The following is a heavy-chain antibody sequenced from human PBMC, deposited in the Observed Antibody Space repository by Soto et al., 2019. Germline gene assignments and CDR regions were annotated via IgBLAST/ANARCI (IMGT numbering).Heavy chain of an antibody. J-gene: IGHJ4*02. CDR1: GFTFSSYA. Sequence: HPGGSLRLSCAASGFTFSSYAMSWVRQAPGKGLEWVSAISGSGGSTYYADSVKGRFTISRDNSKNTLYLQMNSLRAEDTAVYYCASLEGYYYGSGSTNLRYWGQGTLVTVSS. V-gene: IGHV3-23*01. CDR3: ASLEGYYYGSGSTNLRY. CDR2: ISGSGGST. D-gene: IGHD3-10*01.